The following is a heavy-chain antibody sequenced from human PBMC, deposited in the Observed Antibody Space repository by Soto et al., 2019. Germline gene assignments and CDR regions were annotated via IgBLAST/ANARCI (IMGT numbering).Heavy chain of an antibody. CDR1: GGSISSSSYY. Sequence: PSETLSLTCTVSGGSISSSSYYWGWIRQPPGKGLEWIGSIYYSGSTYYNPSLKSRVIISVDGSKNHLSLKLRSVTAADTAVYYCARLNGDPDSWGQGTLVTVS. V-gene: IGHV4-39*07. J-gene: IGHJ4*02. CDR2: IYYSGST. CDR3: ARLNGDPDS. D-gene: IGHD7-27*01.